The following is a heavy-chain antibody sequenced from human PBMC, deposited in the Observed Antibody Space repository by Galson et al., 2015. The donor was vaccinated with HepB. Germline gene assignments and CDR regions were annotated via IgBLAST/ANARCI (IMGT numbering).Heavy chain of an antibody. J-gene: IGHJ4*02. D-gene: IGHD3-3*01. V-gene: IGHV4-61*02. CDR3: ARETWPAEDFFGVVIEIYYFDH. Sequence: TLSLTCTVSGGSISSGSYYWSWIRQPAGKGLEWIGRIYTSGSTNYNPSLKSRVTMSVDTSKNQFSLKLSSVTAADTAVYYCARETWPAEDFFGVVIEIYYFDHWGQGTLVTVSS. CDR1: GGSISSGSYY. CDR2: IYTSGST.